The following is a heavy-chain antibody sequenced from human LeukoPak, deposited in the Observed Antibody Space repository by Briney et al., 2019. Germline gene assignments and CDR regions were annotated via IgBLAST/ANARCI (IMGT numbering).Heavy chain of an antibody. CDR1: GGSISSGSYY. Sequence: SQTLSLTRTVSGGSISSGSYYWSWIRQPAGKGLEWIGRIYTSGSTNYNPPLKSRVPISVDTSKNQFSLKLSSVTAADTAVYYCASLRADGDYYYYYMDVGGKGTTVTISS. D-gene: IGHD4-17*01. V-gene: IGHV4-61*02. CDR3: ASLRADGDYYYYYMDV. J-gene: IGHJ6*03. CDR2: IYTSGST.